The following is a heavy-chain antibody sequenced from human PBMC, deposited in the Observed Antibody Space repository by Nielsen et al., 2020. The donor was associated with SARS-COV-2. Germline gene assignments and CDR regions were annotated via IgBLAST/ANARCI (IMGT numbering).Heavy chain of an antibody. D-gene: IGHD2-2*02. Sequence: WVRQAPGQGLEWMGWISAYNGNTNYAQKLQGRVTMTTDTSTSTAYMELSSLRSEDTAVYYCARGKRTELGYCSSTSCYNFHYWGQGTLVTVSS. V-gene: IGHV1-18*01. CDR2: ISAYNGNT. J-gene: IGHJ4*02. CDR3: ARGKRTELGYCSSTSCYNFHY.